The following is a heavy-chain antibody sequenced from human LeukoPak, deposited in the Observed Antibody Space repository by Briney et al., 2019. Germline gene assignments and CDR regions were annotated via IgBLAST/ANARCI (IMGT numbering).Heavy chain of an antibody. J-gene: IGHJ4*02. CDR2: IYYSGST. V-gene: IGHV4-30-4*01. D-gene: IGHD6-19*01. CDR1: GGSISSGDYY. CDR3: ARVDVGSSGLYYFDY. Sequence: PSETLSLTCTVSGGSISSGDYYWSWIRQPPGKGLEWIGYIYYSGSTYYNPSLKSRVTISVDTSKNQFSLKLSSVTAADTAVYYCARVDVGSSGLYYFDYWGQGTLVTVSS.